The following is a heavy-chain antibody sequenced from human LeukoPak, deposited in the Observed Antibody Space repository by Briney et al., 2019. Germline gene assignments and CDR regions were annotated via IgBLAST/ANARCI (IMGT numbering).Heavy chain of an antibody. D-gene: IGHD4-17*01. CDR2: IKSKTDGGTT. Sequence: GGSLRLSCAASGFTFSSYAMSWVRQAPGKGLEWVGRIKSKTDGGTTDYAAPVKGRFTISRDDSKNTLYLQMNSLKTEDTAVYYCTTDLGADYGDYHDAFDIWGQGTMVTVSS. V-gene: IGHV3-15*01. J-gene: IGHJ3*02. CDR1: GFTFSSYA. CDR3: TTDLGADYGDYHDAFDI.